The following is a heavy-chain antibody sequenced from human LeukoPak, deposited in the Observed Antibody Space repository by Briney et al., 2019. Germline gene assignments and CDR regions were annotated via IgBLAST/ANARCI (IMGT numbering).Heavy chain of an antibody. CDR2: INHDGREI. D-gene: IGHD1-1*01. V-gene: IGHV3-7*03. CDR3: VRGDLDH. J-gene: IGHJ4*02. Sequence: PGGSLRLSCRDSFEWMSWVRQAPGKGLEWVATINHDGREIYYVDSVRGRFTIFRDNAKNSMCLQMTSLRAEDTAVYFCVRGDLDHWGQGTLITVSS. CDR1: FEW.